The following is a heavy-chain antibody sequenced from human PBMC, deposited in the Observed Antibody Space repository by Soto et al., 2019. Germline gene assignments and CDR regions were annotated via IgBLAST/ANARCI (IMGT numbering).Heavy chain of an antibody. CDR3: ARDSVRGYYDSSGYFTAVDY. J-gene: IGHJ4*02. V-gene: IGHV3-7*01. Sequence: PGGSLRLSCAASGFTFSSYEMNWVRQTPGKGLEWVANIKQDGSEKYYVDSVKGRFTISRDNAKNSLFLQMNSLRAEDTAVYYCARDSVRGYYDSSGYFTAVDYRGQGTLVTVSS. CDR2: IKQDGSEK. D-gene: IGHD3-22*01. CDR1: GFTFSSYE.